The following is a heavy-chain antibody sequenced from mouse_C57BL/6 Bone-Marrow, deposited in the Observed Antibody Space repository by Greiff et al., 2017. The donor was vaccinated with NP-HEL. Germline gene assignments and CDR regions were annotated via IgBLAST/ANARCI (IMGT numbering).Heavy chain of an antibody. CDR3: SLFYRMDY. Sequence: EVQLQESVAELVRPGASVKLSCTASGFNIKNTYMHWVKQRPEQGLEWIGWIDPANGNTKYAPKFQGKATITADTSSNTAFLQLSSLTSADAAIYYCSLFYRMDYWGQGTSVTVSP. V-gene: IGHV14-3*01. J-gene: IGHJ4*01. CDR1: GFNIKNTY. D-gene: IGHD6-5*01. CDR2: IDPANGNT.